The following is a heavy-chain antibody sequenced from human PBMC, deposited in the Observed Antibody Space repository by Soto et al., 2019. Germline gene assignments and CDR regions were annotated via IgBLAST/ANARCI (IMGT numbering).Heavy chain of an antibody. Sequence: QVQLVESGGGLVKPGGSLRLSCAASGFRFSCYYMSWTRLSPGKGLEWVSYISNSRSSTNYADSVKGRCTIARDNAENSVYLQMTSVRADDTAVYYSARVRYTNSGPEAFHIWGQGTMVIVSS. V-gene: IGHV3-11*05. CDR1: GFRFSCYY. CDR3: ARVRYTNSGPEAFHI. CDR2: ISNSRSST. J-gene: IGHJ3*02. D-gene: IGHD6-25*01.